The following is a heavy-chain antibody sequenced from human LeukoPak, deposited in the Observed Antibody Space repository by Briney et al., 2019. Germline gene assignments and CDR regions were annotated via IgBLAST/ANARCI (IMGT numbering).Heavy chain of an antibody. Sequence: KSSETLSLTCAVSGYSISSGYYWGWIRQPPGKGLEWIGSIYHSGSTYYNPSLKSRVTISVDTSKNQFSLKLSSVTAADTAVYYCARLFLRLGELSPIGYWGQGTLVTVPS. D-gene: IGHD3-16*02. J-gene: IGHJ4*02. CDR1: GYSISSGYY. V-gene: IGHV4-38-2*01. CDR3: ARLFLRLGELSPIGY. CDR2: IYHSGST.